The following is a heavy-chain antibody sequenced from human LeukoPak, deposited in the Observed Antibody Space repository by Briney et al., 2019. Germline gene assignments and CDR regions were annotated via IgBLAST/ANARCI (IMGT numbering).Heavy chain of an antibody. CDR2: IKPDGSEK. J-gene: IGHJ4*02. V-gene: IGHV3-7*01. D-gene: IGHD3-10*01. CDR1: GFIFSSCW. Sequence: PGGSLRLSCAASGFIFSSCWMSWVRQSPGKGLEWVANIKPDGSEKYYVDSVKGRFTISRDNAKNALYLEMNSLRVGDTAVYYCARERMYSGSGSTYPYYDYWGQGTLVTVSP. CDR3: ARERMYSGSGSTYPYYDY.